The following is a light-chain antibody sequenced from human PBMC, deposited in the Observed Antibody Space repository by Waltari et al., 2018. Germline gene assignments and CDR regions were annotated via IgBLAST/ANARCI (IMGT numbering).Light chain of an antibody. V-gene: IGLV8-61*01. CDR3: ALYITSGVWV. CDR1: SGSVSTTSY. Sequence: QTVVTQEPSFSVSPGGTVTLTCGLTSGSVSTTSYSSWYQQTPGQAPRTLIYSTNTRSSGVPVLFSGSILGNKAALTITGAQADDESDYYCALYITSGVWVFGGGTKLTVL. CDR2: STN. J-gene: IGLJ3*02.